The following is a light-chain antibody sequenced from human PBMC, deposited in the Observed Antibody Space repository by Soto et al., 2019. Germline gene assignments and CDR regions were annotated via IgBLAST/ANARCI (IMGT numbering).Light chain of an antibody. CDR1: QRVSSNY. V-gene: IGKV3-20*01. J-gene: IGKJ2*01. CDR3: QQYGSSPYT. Sequence: EIVLTQSPGTLSLSPGERATLSCRASQRVSSNYLAWYQQKPGQAPRLLIDGASSRATGIPDRFSGSGSGTDFTLTISRLEPEDFALYYCQQYGSSPYTFGQGTKLEIK. CDR2: GAS.